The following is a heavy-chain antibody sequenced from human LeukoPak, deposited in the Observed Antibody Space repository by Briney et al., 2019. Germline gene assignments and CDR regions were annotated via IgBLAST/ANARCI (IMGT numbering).Heavy chain of an antibody. V-gene: IGHV4-34*01. CDR3: ARYYYGSGFDY. J-gene: IGHJ4*02. Sequence: SETQSLTCAVYGGSFSGYYWSWIRQPPGKGLEWIGEINHSGSTNYNPSLKSRVTISVDTSKNQFSLKLSSVTAADTAVYYCARYYYGSGFDYWGQGTLVTVSS. CDR2: INHSGST. CDR1: GGSFSGYY. D-gene: IGHD3-10*01.